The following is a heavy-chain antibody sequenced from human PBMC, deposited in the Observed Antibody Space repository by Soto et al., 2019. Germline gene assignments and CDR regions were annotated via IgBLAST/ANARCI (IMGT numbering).Heavy chain of an antibody. Sequence: GGSLRLSCATSGFTFTTYAMNWVRQAPGKGLQWVSTISGSVGSTYYADSVKGRFTISRDISKNTLYLQLNSLRVDDTALYYCAKAPTTYSSSHFDYWGQGTLVTVSS. J-gene: IGHJ4*02. CDR3: AKAPTTYSSSHFDY. CDR2: ISGSVGST. CDR1: GFTFTTYA. D-gene: IGHD6-13*01. V-gene: IGHV3-23*01.